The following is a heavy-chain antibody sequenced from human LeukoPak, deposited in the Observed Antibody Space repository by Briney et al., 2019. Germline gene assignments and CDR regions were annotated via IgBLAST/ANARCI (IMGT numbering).Heavy chain of an antibody. CDR2: IRYDGSNK. Sequence: GGSLRLSCAASGFTFSSYGMHWVRQAPGKGLEWVAFIRYDGSNKYYADSVKGRFTISRDNSKNTLYLQMNSLKTEDTAVYYCTTDIFDFWSGYVDYWGQGTLVTVSS. V-gene: IGHV3-30*02. J-gene: IGHJ4*02. D-gene: IGHD3-3*01. CDR3: TTDIFDFWSGYVDY. CDR1: GFTFSSYG.